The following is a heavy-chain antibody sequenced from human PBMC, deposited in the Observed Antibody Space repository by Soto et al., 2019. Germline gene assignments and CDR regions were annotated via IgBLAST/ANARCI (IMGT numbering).Heavy chain of an antibody. D-gene: IGHD2-2*01. J-gene: IGHJ5*02. V-gene: IGHV4-31*03. Sequence: QVQLQESGPGLVKPSQTLSLTCTVSGGSISSGGYYWSWIRQHPGKGLEWIGYIYYSGSTYYNPSIKSRVTISVDTSKNQFSMKPSSVTAADTAVYYCARDIVVVPAASGWFDPWGQGTLVTVSS. CDR3: ARDIVVVPAASGWFDP. CDR1: GGSISSGGYY. CDR2: IYYSGST.